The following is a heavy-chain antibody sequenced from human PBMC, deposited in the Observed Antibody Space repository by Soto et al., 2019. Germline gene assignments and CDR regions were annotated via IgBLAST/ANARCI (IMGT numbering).Heavy chain of an antibody. CDR1: GYTFTGYY. CDR3: AREGVLLPDY. V-gene: IGHV1-2*02. CDR2: INPNSGGI. Sequence: SVKVSCKSSGYTFTGYYMHCVRQAPGQGLEWMGWINPNSGGINYAQKFQGRVTMTRDTSISTAYMELSRLRSDDTAVYYCAREGVLLPDYWGQGTLVTVSS. D-gene: IGHD2-15*01. J-gene: IGHJ4*02.